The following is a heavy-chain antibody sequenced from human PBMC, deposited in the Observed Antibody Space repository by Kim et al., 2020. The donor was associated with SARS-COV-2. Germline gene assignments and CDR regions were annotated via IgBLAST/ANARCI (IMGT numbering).Heavy chain of an antibody. Sequence: AQKLQGRVTMTTDTSTSTAYMELRSLRSDDTAVYYCARDRRLYYYYYGMDVWGQGTTVTVSS. J-gene: IGHJ6*02. CDR3: ARDRRLYYYYYGMDV. V-gene: IGHV1-18*01.